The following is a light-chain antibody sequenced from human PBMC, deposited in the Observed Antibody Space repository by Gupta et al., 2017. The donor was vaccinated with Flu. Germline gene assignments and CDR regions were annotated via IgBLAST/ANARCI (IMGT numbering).Light chain of an antibody. Sequence: TQLTQSPSSVSASVGDGATITCRASQGVSRWLAWYQQKPGKAPRLLIYGTSRLQSGVPSRFSGSGSGTDFTLTINSLQPEDVGTYYCQQENNFPYTFGQGTKVEI. CDR1: QGVSRW. V-gene: IGKV1-12*01. CDR2: GTS. CDR3: QQENNFPYT. J-gene: IGKJ2*01.